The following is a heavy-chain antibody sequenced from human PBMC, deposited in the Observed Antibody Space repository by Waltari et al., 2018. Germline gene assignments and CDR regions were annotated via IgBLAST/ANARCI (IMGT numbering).Heavy chain of an antibody. Sequence: QVQLQESGPGLVKPSETLSLTCTVSGGSISSYYWSWIRQPPGKGLEWIGYIYYSGSTNYNPSLKSRVTISVDTSKNQFSLKLSSVTAADTAVYYCARGGYCSGGSCYSPYYFDYWGQGTLVTVSS. CDR3: ARGGYCSGGSCYSPYYFDY. CDR1: GGSISSYY. D-gene: IGHD2-15*01. CDR2: IYYSGST. J-gene: IGHJ4*02. V-gene: IGHV4-59*01.